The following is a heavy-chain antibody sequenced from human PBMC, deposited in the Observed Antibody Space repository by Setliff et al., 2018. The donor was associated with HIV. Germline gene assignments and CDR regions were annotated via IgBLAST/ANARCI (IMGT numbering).Heavy chain of an antibody. V-gene: IGHV1-46*01. CDR2: INPSSGGT. CDR1: GYTFTNYY. CDR3: VRDRGYATIFSWWHYFDY. Sequence: ASVKVSCKASGYTFTNYYMHWVRQAPGQGLEWMGVINPSSGGTHYAQKFQGRVTMARDTSTTTVYMDLISLTSEDTSVYFCVRDRGYATIFSWWHYFDYWGPGTLVTVSS. J-gene: IGHJ4*02. D-gene: IGHD3-3*01.